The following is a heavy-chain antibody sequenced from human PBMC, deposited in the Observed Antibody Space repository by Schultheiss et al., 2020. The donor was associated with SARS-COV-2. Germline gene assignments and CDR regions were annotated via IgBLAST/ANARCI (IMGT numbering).Heavy chain of an antibody. V-gene: IGHV1-18*01. CDR2: ISAYNGNT. CDR1: GYTFTSYG. J-gene: IGHJ6*02. D-gene: IGHD2-2*01. CDR3: ARDHQYCSSTSCYPNYYYYGMDV. Sequence: ASVKVSCKASGYTFTSYGISWVRQAPGQGLEWMGWISAYNGNTNYAQKLQGRVTMTTDTSTSTAYMELRSLRSDDTAVYYCARDHQYCSSTSCYPNYYYYGMDVWGQGTTVTVSS.